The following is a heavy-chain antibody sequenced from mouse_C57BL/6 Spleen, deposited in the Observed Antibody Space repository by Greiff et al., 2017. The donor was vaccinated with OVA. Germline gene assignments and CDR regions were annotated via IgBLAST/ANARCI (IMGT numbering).Heavy chain of an antibody. V-gene: IGHV1-5*01. CDR1: GYTFTSYW. CDR3: TRWDYYDQGYFDV. D-gene: IGHD2-4*01. CDR2: IYPGNSDT. J-gene: IGHJ1*03. Sequence: EVQLQQSGTVLARPGASVKMSCKTSGYTFTSYWMHWVKLRPGQGLEWIGAIYPGNSDTSYNQKFKGKAKLTAVTSASTAYMELSSLTNEDSAVYYCTRWDYYDQGYFDVWGTGTTVTVSS.